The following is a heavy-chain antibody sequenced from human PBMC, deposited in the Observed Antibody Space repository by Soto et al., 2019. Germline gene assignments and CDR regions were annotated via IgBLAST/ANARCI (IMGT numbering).Heavy chain of an antibody. CDR1: GGSISSSSYY. J-gene: IGHJ4*02. V-gene: IGHV4-39*01. CDR3: ARRYGDYDILTGYYRAQYFDY. Sequence: SETLSLTCTVSGGSISSSSYYWGWIRQPPGKGLEWIGSIYYSGSTYYNPSLKSRVTISVDTSKNQFSLKLSSVTAADTAVYYCARRYGDYDILTGYYRAQYFDYWGQGTLVTVSS. CDR2: IYYSGST. D-gene: IGHD3-9*01.